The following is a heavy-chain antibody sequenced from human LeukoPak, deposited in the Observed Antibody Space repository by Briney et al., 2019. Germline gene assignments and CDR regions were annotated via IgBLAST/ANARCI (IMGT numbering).Heavy chain of an antibody. CDR3: ARGHIVVVTAPDY. D-gene: IGHD2-21*02. J-gene: IGHJ4*02. CDR2: ISSSGSTI. Sequence: PGGSLRLSCAASGFTFSSYEMNWVRQAPGKGLEWVSYISSSGSTIYYADSVKGRFTISRDNAKNSLYLQMNSLRAEDTAVYYCARGHIVVVTAPDYWGQGTLVTVSS. V-gene: IGHV3-48*03. CDR1: GFTFSSYE.